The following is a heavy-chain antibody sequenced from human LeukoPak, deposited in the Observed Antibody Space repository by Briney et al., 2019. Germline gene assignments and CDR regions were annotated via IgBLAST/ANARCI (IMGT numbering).Heavy chain of an antibody. CDR3: AKDPGHMIVNPSSFDY. J-gene: IGHJ4*02. D-gene: IGHD3-22*01. Sequence: SETLSLTCAVYGGSFSGYYWSWIRQPPGKGLEWIGEINHSGSTNYNPSLKSRVTISVDTSKNQFSLKLSSVTAADTAVYYCAKDPGHMIVNPSSFDYWGQGTLVTVSS. CDR1: GGSFSGYY. CDR2: INHSGST. V-gene: IGHV4-34*01.